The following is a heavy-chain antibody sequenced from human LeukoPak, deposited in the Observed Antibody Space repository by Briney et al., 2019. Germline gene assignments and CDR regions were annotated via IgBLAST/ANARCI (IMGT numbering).Heavy chain of an antibody. V-gene: IGHV4-34*01. J-gene: IGHJ4*02. CDR2: INHSGST. CDR3: ARGLTGSRRYFDS. Sequence: SETLSLTCAVYGGSFSGYYWSWIRQPPGKGLEWIGEINHSGSTNYNPSLKSRVTISVDTSKNQFSLKLSSVTAADTAAYYCARGLTGSRRYFDSWGRETLVTVSS. D-gene: IGHD3-10*01. CDR1: GGSFSGYY.